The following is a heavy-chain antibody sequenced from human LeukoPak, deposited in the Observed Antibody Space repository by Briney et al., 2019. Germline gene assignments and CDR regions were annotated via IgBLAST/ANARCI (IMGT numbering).Heavy chain of an antibody. V-gene: IGHV1-69*13. D-gene: IGHD6-13*01. Sequence: ASVKVSCKASGGTFSSYAISWVRQAPGQGLEWMGGIIPIFGTANYAQKFQGRVTITADESTSTAYMELSSLRSEDTAVYYCARDPLLYSSSWQQGYNWFDPWGQGTLVTVSS. CDR2: IIPIFGTA. CDR3: ARDPLLYSSSWQQGYNWFDP. CDR1: GGTFSSYA. J-gene: IGHJ5*02.